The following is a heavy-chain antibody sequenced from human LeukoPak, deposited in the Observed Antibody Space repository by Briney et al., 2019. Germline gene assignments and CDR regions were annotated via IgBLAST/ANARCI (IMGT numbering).Heavy chain of an antibody. Sequence: GGSLRLSCAAFGFTFSSYSMNWVRQAPGKGLESVSYISSSTNTIYYADSVKGRFTVSRDNAKNSLYLQMNSLRVEDTAVYYCARRRMTGPGFDIWGQGTMVTVSS. CDR3: ARRRMTGPGFDI. J-gene: IGHJ3*02. V-gene: IGHV3-48*01. CDR1: GFTFSSYS. CDR2: ISSSTNTI. D-gene: IGHD3-9*01.